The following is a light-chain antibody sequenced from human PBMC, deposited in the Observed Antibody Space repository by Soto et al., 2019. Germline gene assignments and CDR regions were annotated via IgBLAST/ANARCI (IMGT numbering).Light chain of an antibody. Sequence: QAVVTQSPSASASLGASVNLTCILSSGHSSYAIAWHQQQPEKGPRYLMKLNSDGSHSKGDGIPDRFSGSSSGAERYLTISSLQSEDEADYYCQTWGTGIRVFGGGTKLTVL. CDR1: SGHSSYA. V-gene: IGLV4-69*01. CDR3: QTWGTGIRV. J-gene: IGLJ2*01. CDR2: LNSDGSH.